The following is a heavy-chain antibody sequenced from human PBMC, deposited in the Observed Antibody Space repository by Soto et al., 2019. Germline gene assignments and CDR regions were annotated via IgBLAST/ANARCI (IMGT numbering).Heavy chain of an antibody. D-gene: IGHD6-13*01. Sequence: GASVKVSCKASGYTFTSYGISWVRQAPGQGLEWMGWINPNSGGTNYAQKFQGRVTMTRDTSISTAYMEMSRLRSDDTAVYYCARGGAAAAGPPDAFDIWGQGTMVTVSS. CDR1: GYTFTSYG. J-gene: IGHJ3*02. CDR2: INPNSGGT. V-gene: IGHV1-2*02. CDR3: ARGGAAAAGPPDAFDI.